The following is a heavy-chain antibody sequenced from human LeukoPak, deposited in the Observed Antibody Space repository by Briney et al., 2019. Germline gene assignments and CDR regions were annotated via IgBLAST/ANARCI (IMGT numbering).Heavy chain of an antibody. D-gene: IGHD1-26*01. J-gene: IGHJ6*03. Sequence: GGSLRLSCAASGFTFSSYAMSWVRQAPGKGLEWVSAISGSGGSTYYADSVKGRFTISRDNSKNTLYLQMNSLRAEDTAVYYCAKVKVGATPYYYYMDVWGKGTTVTASS. CDR3: AKVKVGATPYYYYMDV. CDR2: ISGSGGST. CDR1: GFTFSSYA. V-gene: IGHV3-23*01.